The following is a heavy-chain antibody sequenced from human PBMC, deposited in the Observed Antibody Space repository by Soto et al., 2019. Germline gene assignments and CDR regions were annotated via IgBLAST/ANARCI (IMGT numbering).Heavy chain of an antibody. CDR2: IWYDGSNK. D-gene: IGHD1-26*01. CDR3: AREVGAVTPYDY. V-gene: IGHV3-33*01. CDR1: GFTFSSYG. J-gene: IGHJ4*02. Sequence: QVQLVESGGGVVQPGRSLRLSCAASGFTFSSYGMHWVRQAPGKGLEWVAVIWYDGSNKYYADSVKGRFTISRDNSKNTLYLQINSLRAEDTAVYYCAREVGAVTPYDYWGQGTLVTVSS.